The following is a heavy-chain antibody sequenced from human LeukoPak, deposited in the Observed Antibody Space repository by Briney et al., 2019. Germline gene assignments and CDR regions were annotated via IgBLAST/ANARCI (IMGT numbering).Heavy chain of an antibody. CDR1: GFTFSSYG. D-gene: IGHD6-19*01. CDR2: ISYDGSNK. J-gene: IGHJ1*01. CDR3: ASTVAGYFHQ. V-gene: IGHV3-30*03. Sequence: QPGRSLRLSCAASGFTFSSYGMHWVRQAPGKGPEWVAVISYDGSNKYYADSVKGRFTISRDNSKNMLYLQMNSLRAEDTAVYYCASTVAGYFHQWGQGTLVTVSS.